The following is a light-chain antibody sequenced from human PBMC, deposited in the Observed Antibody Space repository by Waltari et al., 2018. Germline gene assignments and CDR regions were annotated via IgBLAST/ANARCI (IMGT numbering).Light chain of an antibody. Sequence: QSALTQPASVSGSPGQSITISCTGTSSDVGYNYVSWYQQFPGKAPKLVIYDVSHRPSGVSNRLSCSTSGNTASLSISGLQAADEADYLCSAYITSSTLFGGGTKLTVL. V-gene: IGLV2-14*01. CDR1: SSDVGYNY. CDR2: DVS. J-gene: IGLJ2*01. CDR3: SAYITSSTL.